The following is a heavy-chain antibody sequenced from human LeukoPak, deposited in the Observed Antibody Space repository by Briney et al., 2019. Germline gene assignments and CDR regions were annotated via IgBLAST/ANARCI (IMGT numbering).Heavy chain of an antibody. Sequence: PSQTLSLTCAVSGGSISSGGYSWSWIRQPPGKGLEWIGYIYHSGSTYYNPSLKSRVTISVDRSKNQFSLKLSSVTAADTAVYYCARQQLSPKALDYWGQGTLVTVSS. CDR3: ARQQLSPKALDY. D-gene: IGHD6-13*01. CDR1: GGSISSGGYS. CDR2: IYHSGST. V-gene: IGHV4-30-2*01. J-gene: IGHJ4*02.